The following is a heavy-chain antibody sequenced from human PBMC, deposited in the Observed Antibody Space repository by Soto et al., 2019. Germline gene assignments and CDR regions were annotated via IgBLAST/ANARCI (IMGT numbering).Heavy chain of an antibody. CDR1: GGTFSSYA. CDR3: ARDFVFCGSHCDFNWFDP. CDR2: IIPIFGTA. D-gene: IGHD2-21*02. Sequence: QVQLVQSGAEVKKPGSSVKVSCKASGGTFSSYAISWVRQAPGQGLEWMGGIIPIFGTANYAQKFQGRVMINADETTSIGYMGLRNLSSDDTAVFYCARDFVFCGSHCDFNWFDPWGQGTLVTVCS. V-gene: IGHV1-69*01. J-gene: IGHJ5*02.